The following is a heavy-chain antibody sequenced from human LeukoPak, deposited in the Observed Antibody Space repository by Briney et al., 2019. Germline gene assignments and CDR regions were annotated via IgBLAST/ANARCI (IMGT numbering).Heavy chain of an antibody. CDR2: ISGSGGKT. CDR1: GFTFSSNA. J-gene: IGHJ6*02. V-gene: IGHV3-23*01. CDR3: ARGLVLDV. Sequence: GGSLTLSCAASGFTFSSNAMSWVRQAGGKGLEWVSAISGSGGKTFYADSVKGRFTISRDNAQNTLYLQMSSLRAEDTAVYYCARGLVLDVWGQGTTVTVS.